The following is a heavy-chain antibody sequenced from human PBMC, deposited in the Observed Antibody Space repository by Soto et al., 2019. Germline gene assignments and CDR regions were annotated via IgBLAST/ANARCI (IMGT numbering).Heavy chain of an antibody. Sequence: PGGSLRLSCAASGFTFSSYDMHWVRQATGKGLEWVSAIGTAGDTYYPGSVKGRFTISRENAKNSLYLQMNSLRAEDTAAYYCAKLRSYYGWGSPDFWGQGTLVTVSS. V-gene: IGHV3-13*01. J-gene: IGHJ4*02. D-gene: IGHD3-10*01. CDR3: AKLRSYYGWGSPDF. CDR2: IGTAGDT. CDR1: GFTFSSYD.